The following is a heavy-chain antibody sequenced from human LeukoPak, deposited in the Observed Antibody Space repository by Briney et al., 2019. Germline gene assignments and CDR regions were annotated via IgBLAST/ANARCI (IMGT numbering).Heavy chain of an antibody. J-gene: IGHJ5*02. CDR2: ISSSSSYI. Sequence: PGGSLRLSCAASGFIFSSYSMNWVRQAPGKGLEWVSSISSSSSYIYYADSVKGRFTISRDNAQNSLYLQMNSLRAEDTAVYYCARRNDFWFDPWGQGTLVTVSS. CDR1: GFIFSSYS. CDR3: ARRNDFWFDP. V-gene: IGHV3-21*01. D-gene: IGHD3-3*01.